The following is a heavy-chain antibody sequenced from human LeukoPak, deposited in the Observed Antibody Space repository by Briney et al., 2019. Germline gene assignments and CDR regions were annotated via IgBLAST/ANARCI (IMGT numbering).Heavy chain of an antibody. CDR3: TRYSGYFDAFDI. V-gene: IGHV3-49*04. CDR1: GFTFGDYA. J-gene: IGHJ3*02. D-gene: IGHD5-12*01. CDR2: IRSKAYGGTT. Sequence: PGRSLRLSYTASGFTFGDYAMSWVRQAPGKGLEWVGFIRSKAYGGTTEYAASVKGRFTISRDDSRSIAYLQMNSLKTEDTAVYYRTRYSGYFDAFDIWGQGTMVTVSS.